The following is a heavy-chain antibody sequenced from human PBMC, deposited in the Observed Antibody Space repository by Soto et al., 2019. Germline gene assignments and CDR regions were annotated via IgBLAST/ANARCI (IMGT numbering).Heavy chain of an antibody. CDR1: GYTFTSYY. V-gene: IGHV1-46*03. Sequence: ASVKVSCKSSGYTFTSYYLHWVRQAPGQGLEWMGIINPSGGNTGYAQKFQGRVTMTRDTSTSTVYMEVSSLRSEDTAVYYCARTPPGYDSSGVTFDYWGQGTLVTVSS. CDR3: ARTPPGYDSSGVTFDY. J-gene: IGHJ4*02. D-gene: IGHD3-22*01. CDR2: INPSGGNT.